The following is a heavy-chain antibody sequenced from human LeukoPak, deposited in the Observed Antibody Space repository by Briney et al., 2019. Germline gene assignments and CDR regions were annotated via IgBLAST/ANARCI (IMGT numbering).Heavy chain of an antibody. Sequence: PGGSLRLSCAASGFTFSSYAMSWVRQAPGKGLEWVSAISGSGGSTYYADSVKGRFTISRDNSKNTLYLQMNSLRAEDTAVYYCAKDVGGRWEPIGAFDIWGQGTMVTVSS. CDR2: ISGSGGST. V-gene: IGHV3-23*01. D-gene: IGHD1-26*01. J-gene: IGHJ3*02. CDR1: GFTFSSYA. CDR3: AKDVGGRWEPIGAFDI.